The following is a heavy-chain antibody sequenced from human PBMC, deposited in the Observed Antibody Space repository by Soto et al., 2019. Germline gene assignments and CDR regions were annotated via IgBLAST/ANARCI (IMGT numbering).Heavy chain of an antibody. CDR3: SRRYSFGSGKYGVDV. V-gene: IGHV4-39*01. CDR1: RGSISSSKHY. Sequence: PPETLSVTCAVSRGSISSSKHYWGWVCQPPGKGLEGIGTISYSGSAYYNPSLNGRVIISADKSKKKFSLKLSSLTAADTAVYYCSRRYSFGSGKYGVDVWGQGTMV. J-gene: IGHJ6*02. D-gene: IGHD3-10*01. CDR2: ISYSGSA.